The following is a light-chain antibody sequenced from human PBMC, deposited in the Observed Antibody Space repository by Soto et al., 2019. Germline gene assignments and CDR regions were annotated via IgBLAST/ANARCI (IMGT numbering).Light chain of an antibody. CDR3: QQSYSTPRT. V-gene: IGKV1-39*01. Sequence: QLTRSPSSLSAAVVDRVTITCLASQSISSYLNWYQQKPGKAPKLLIYAASSLQSGVPSRFSGSGYGTDFTLTISSLQTEDFATYYCQQSYSTPRTFGQGTRLEIK. J-gene: IGKJ5*01. CDR2: AAS. CDR1: QSISSY.